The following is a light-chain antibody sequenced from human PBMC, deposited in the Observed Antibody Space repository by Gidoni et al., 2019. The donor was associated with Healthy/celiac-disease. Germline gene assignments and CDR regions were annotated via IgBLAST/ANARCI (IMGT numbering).Light chain of an antibody. J-gene: IGKJ4*01. Sequence: IGLTQSPATLSLSPGERATLSCRASQSVSSYLAWYQQKPGQAPRLLIYDASNRATGIPARFSGSGSGTDFTLTISSLEPEDFAVYYCQQRSNWPLLTFGGGTKVEIK. V-gene: IGKV3-11*01. CDR2: DAS. CDR1: QSVSSY. CDR3: QQRSNWPLLT.